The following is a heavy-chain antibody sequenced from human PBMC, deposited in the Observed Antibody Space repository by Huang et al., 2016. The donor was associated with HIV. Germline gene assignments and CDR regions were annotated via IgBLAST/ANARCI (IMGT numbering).Heavy chain of an antibody. CDR2: VYLFGNT. J-gene: IGHJ6*02. CDR1: GTSMTSSTFY. D-gene: IGHD2-2*03. Sequence: QLRESGPGLVTPSETLSLTCSASGTSMTSSTFYWGWFRQPPGRGLEWIGSVYLFGNTYYTPSHKSNVTISIDTANKQYSMRLTSVTAADTAVYCCAREVRSVDTDRPDGYYYRGLDVWGQGTTVIVSS. CDR3: AREVRSVDTDRPDGYYYRGLDV. V-gene: IGHV4-39*02.